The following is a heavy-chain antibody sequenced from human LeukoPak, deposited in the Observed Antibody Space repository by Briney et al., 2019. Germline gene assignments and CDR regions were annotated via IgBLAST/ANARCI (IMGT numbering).Heavy chain of an antibody. D-gene: IGHD6-13*01. CDR2: IWNDGNNK. CDR1: RFTFRGYV. Sequence: QPGRSLRLSCAAARFTFRGYVMHWVRQAPGKGLEWVAVIWNDGNNKYYVDSVKGRFTISRDNSKSTLYLQMNSLRAEDTAVYYCARETVMGAVGTFDIWGPGTMVTVPS. V-gene: IGHV3-33*01. CDR3: ARETVMGAVGTFDI. J-gene: IGHJ3*02.